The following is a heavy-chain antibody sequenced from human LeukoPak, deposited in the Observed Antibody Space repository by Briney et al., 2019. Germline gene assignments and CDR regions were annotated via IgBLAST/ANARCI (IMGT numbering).Heavy chain of an antibody. D-gene: IGHD5-18*01. CDR3: AKDVRGYTYGYVDY. V-gene: IGHV3-23*01. Sequence: GGSLRLSCVASGLSVSSNYMSWVRQPPGKGLEWVSGISGGGGSTYHADSVKGRFTISRDNSKNTLYLQMSSLRAEDTAIYYCAKDVRGYTYGYVDYWGQGTLVTVSS. CDR1: GLSVSSNY. CDR2: ISGGGGST. J-gene: IGHJ4*02.